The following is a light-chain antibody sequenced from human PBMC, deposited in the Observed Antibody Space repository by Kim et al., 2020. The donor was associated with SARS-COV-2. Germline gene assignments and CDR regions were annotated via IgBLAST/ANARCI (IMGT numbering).Light chain of an antibody. V-gene: IGKV3-15*01. Sequence: VSPGESATLSCRASQSISSDLVWYQQKPGQVPRLLISRASPRATGVPARFSGSGSGTEFTLTISSLQSEDFAVYYCQHYHNWPVTFGGGTKVDIK. J-gene: IGKJ4*01. CDR2: RAS. CDR3: QHYHNWPVT. CDR1: QSISSD.